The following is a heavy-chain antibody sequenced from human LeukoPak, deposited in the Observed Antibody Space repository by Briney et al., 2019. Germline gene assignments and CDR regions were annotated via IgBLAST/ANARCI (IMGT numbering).Heavy chain of an antibody. V-gene: IGHV3-23*01. J-gene: IGHJ4*02. CDR2: FGGGSGGAT. Sequence: GGSLRLSCAASGFTFSTYAMSWVRQAPGKGLEWVSGFGGGSGGATYYADSVKGRFNISRDSSKNALYLQMNSLRAEDTAVYYCTRDWDFIFYWGQGTLVTVSS. CDR1: GFTFSTYA. D-gene: IGHD1-26*01. CDR3: TRDWDFIFY.